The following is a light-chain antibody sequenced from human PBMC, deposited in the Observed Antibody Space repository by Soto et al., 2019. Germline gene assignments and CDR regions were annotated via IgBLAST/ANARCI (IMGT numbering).Light chain of an antibody. V-gene: IGLV4-69*01. CDR3: QTWGTGIRV. CDR1: SGHSSYA. CDR2: LNSDGSH. J-gene: IGLJ2*01. Sequence: QPVLTQSPSASASLGASVKLTCTLSSGHSSYAIAWHQQQPEKGPRYLMKLNSDGSHSKGDGIPDRFSGSSSGAERYLPIPRLQSEDEADYYCQTWGTGIRVFGGGTKVTVL.